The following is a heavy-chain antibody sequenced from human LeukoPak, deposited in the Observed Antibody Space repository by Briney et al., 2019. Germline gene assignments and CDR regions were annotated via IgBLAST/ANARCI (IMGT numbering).Heavy chain of an antibody. CDR3: ARDISGYD. CDR2: ISDDGYST. Sequence: GGSLRLSCAASRFIFDNYGMTWVRQAPWKGLEWVSGISDDGYSTYYADFVKGRFTISRDNSKKTLYLQMNSLRAEDTAVYYCARDISGYDWGQGTMVIVSS. D-gene: IGHD5-12*01. V-gene: IGHV3-23*01. J-gene: IGHJ3*01. CDR1: RFIFDNYG.